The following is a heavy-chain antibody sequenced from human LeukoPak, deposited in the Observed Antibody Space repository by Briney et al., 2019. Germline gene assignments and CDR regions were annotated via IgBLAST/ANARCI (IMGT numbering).Heavy chain of an antibody. CDR2: ISGSGGST. V-gene: IGHV3-23*01. CDR3: ARDRYCSSTSCYMGAFDI. Sequence: GGSLRLSCAASGFTFSSYAMSWVRQAPGKGLEWVSAISGSGGSTYYADSVKGRFTISRDNSKNTLYLQMNSLRAEDTAVYYCARDRYCSSTSCYMGAFDIWGQGTMVTVSS. J-gene: IGHJ3*02. CDR1: GFTFSSYA. D-gene: IGHD2-2*02.